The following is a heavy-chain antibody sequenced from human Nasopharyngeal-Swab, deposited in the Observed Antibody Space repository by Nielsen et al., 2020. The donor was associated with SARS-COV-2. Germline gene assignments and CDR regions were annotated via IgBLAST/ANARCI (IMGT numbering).Heavy chain of an antibody. V-gene: IGHV3-15*07. J-gene: IGHJ3*02. Sequence: GESLKISCAASGFTFSNAWMNWVRQAPGKGLEWVGRIKSKTDGGSTDYAAPVNGRFTISRDDSKNTLYLQMNSLNTEATAVYYCNTDRGFWSGRDTFDIWGQGTMVTVSS. CDR3: NTDRGFWSGRDTFDI. D-gene: IGHD3-3*01. CDR2: IKSKTDGGST. CDR1: GFTFSNAW.